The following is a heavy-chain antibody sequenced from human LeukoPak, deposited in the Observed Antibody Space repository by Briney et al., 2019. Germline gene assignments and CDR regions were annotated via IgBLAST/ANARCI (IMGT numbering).Heavy chain of an antibody. D-gene: IGHD3-22*01. V-gene: IGHV3-30*02. CDR2: IRYDGSNK. J-gene: IGHJ4*02. CDR1: GFTFSHYG. Sequence: QAGGSLRLSCAASGFTFSHYGMHWVRQAPGKGLEWVAFIRYDGSNKYYADSVKGRFTISRDNSKNTLYLQMNSLRAEDTAVYYCAKSNSGYYYHNFDYWGQGTLVTVSS. CDR3: AKSNSGYYYHNFDY.